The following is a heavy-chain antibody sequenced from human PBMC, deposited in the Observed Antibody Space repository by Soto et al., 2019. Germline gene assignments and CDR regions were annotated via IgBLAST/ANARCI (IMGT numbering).Heavy chain of an antibody. V-gene: IGHV3-23*01. Sequence: PGGSLRLSCAASGFTFSSYAMSWVRQAPGKGLEWVSAISGSGGSTYYADSVKGRFTISRDNSKNTLYLQMNSLRAEDTAVYYCAKGDVSTVTTGYAFDIWGQGTMVTVSS. D-gene: IGHD4-17*01. CDR2: ISGSGGST. CDR3: AKGDVSTVTTGYAFDI. J-gene: IGHJ3*02. CDR1: GFTFSSYA.